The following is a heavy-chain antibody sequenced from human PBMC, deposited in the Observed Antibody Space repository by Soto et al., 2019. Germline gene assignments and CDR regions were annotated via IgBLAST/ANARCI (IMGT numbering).Heavy chain of an antibody. CDR2: ISYDGSNK. Sequence: QVQLVESGGGVVQPGRSLRLSCAASGFTFSSYAMHWVRQAPGKGLEWVAVISYDGSNKYYADSVKGRFTISRDNSKNTLYLQMNSLRAEDTAVYYCARGRIVVVTALSRCGEFDYWGQGTLVTVSS. CDR1: GFTFSSYA. CDR3: ARGRIVVVTALSRCGEFDY. V-gene: IGHV3-30-3*01. D-gene: IGHD2-21*02. J-gene: IGHJ4*02.